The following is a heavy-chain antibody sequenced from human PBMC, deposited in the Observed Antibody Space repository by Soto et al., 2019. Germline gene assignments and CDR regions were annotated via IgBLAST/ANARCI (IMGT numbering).Heavy chain of an antibody. J-gene: IGHJ4*02. V-gene: IGHV3-23*01. Sequence: GGSLRLSCAASGFTFSSYAMSWVRQAPGKGLEWVSAISGSGGSTYYADSVKGRFTISRDNSKNTLYLQMNSLRAEDTAVYYCAKVPSGLAVAGKGLFDYWGQGTLVTVSS. CDR3: AKVPSGLAVAGKGLFDY. D-gene: IGHD6-19*01. CDR1: GFTFSSYA. CDR2: ISGSGGST.